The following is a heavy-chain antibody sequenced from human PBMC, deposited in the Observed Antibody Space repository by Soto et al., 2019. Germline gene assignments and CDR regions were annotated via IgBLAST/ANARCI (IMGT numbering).Heavy chain of an antibody. D-gene: IGHD1-1*01. CDR2: INTNSGGT. V-gene: IGHV1-2*04. CDR1: GYTFTGYY. J-gene: IGHJ6*02. CDR3: ARAYSYYYYDMDV. Sequence: ASVHVSRKPSGYTFTGYYMHWVGQAPGQELEGMGWINTNSGGTNYAQKFQASVNMTRDTSISTAYMELSMLRSDDTAVYYCARAYSYYYYDMDVWGQGTTVTVSS.